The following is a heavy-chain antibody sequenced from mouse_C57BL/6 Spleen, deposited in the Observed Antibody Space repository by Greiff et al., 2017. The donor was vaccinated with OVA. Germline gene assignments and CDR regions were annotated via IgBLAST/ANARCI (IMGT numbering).Heavy chain of an antibody. V-gene: IGHV5-16*01. CDR2: INYDGSST. CDR1: GFTFSDYY. Sequence: EVQLVESEGGLVQPGSSMKLSCTASGFTFSDYYMAWVRQVPEKGLEWVANINYDGSSTYYLDSLKSRFIISRDNAKNILYLQMSSLKSEDTATYYCARDGARYYYGSSRYWYFDVWGTGTTVTVSS. J-gene: IGHJ1*03. D-gene: IGHD1-1*01. CDR3: ARDGARYYYGSSRYWYFDV.